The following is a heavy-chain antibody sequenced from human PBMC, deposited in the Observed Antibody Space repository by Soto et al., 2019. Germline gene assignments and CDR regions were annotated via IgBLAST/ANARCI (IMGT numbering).Heavy chain of an antibody. CDR2: INQDGSER. CDR1: GFTFRNDW. CDR3: AVYGYGVSAAAY. J-gene: IGHJ4*02. V-gene: IGHV3-7*03. Sequence: EVQLVESGGGLVQPGGSLRLSCAASGFTFRNDWLSWVRQAPGKGLEWVANINQDGSERYYVDSVRGRFTISRDNVENSLYLQLNSLRPEDTAVYYCAVYGYGVSAAAYWGQGTLVTVSS. D-gene: IGHD4-17*01.